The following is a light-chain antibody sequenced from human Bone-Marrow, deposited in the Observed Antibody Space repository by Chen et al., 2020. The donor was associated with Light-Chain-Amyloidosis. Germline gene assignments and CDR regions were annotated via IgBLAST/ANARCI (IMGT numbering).Light chain of an antibody. V-gene: IGKV4-1*01. CDR1: QSVLYSPSANNY. CDR2: CAS. J-gene: IGKJ1*01. Sequence: DIVMPQSPDSLAVSLGERATIDCKPSQSVLYSPSANNYLAWYQHKQGHPPRLLFYCASTRASEVPDRFTASGSGTDFTLTITGLRAEDVAVYYCQQHYKTPRTFGQGTRVELK. CDR3: QQHYKTPRT.